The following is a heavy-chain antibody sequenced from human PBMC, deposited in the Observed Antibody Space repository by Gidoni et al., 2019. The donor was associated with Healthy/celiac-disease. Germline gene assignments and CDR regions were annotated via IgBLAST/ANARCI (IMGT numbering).Heavy chain of an antibody. CDR1: GGSISSYY. V-gene: IGHV4-59*01. D-gene: IGHD3-3*01. CDR2: TYYRGST. Sequence: QVQLQESCPGLVKPSEPLSLTCTVSGGSISSYYWSWIRQPPGKGLAWIGYTYYRGSTNYNPSLKRRVTISVDTSKNQFARELSAVTAADTAVYYCARSGRFLEWLYWYFDLWGRGTLVTVSS. J-gene: IGHJ2*01. CDR3: ARSGRFLEWLYWYFDL.